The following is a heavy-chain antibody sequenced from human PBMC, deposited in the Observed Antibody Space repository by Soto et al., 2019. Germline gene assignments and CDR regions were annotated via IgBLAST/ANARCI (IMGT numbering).Heavy chain of an antibody. J-gene: IGHJ3*02. CDR2: INHRGST. CDR3: ARVEDAFDI. Sequence: QVQLQQWGAGLLKPSETLSLTCAVYGGSFSGYYWSWIRQPPGKGLEWSGEINHRGSTNYNPSLKSRVTISVDTSKNQFSLKLSSVTAADTAVYYCARVEDAFDIWGQGTMVTVSS. CDR1: GGSFSGYY. V-gene: IGHV4-34*01.